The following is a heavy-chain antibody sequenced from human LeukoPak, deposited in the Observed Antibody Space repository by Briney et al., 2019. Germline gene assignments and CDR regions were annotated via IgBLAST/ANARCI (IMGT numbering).Heavy chain of an antibody. D-gene: IGHD6-13*01. CDR2: IIPILGIA. Sequence: GASVKVSCKASGGTFSSYAISWVRQAPGQGLEWMGRIIPILGIANYAQKLQGRVTMTTDTSTSTAYMELRSLRSDDTAVYYCARDEWGSSSWYSVQHWGQGTLVTVSS. V-gene: IGHV1-69*04. J-gene: IGHJ1*01. CDR3: ARDEWGSSSWYSVQH. CDR1: GGTFSSYA.